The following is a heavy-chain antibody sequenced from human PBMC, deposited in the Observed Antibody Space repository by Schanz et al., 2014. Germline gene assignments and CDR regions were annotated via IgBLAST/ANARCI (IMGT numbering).Heavy chain of an antibody. CDR3: ATDYSGGGCHI. Sequence: QVQLEESGGGVVQPGGSLRLSCVASGFSFSGFAVHWVRQAPGKGLEWVSIVSHDGFTKHYADSVRGRFTLSRDNSKTTVYLQMNSLRAEDTALYFCATDYSGGGCHIWGQGTMVTVSS. CDR1: GFSFSGFA. CDR2: VSHDGFTK. V-gene: IGHV3-30*04. D-gene: IGHD6-19*01. J-gene: IGHJ3*02.